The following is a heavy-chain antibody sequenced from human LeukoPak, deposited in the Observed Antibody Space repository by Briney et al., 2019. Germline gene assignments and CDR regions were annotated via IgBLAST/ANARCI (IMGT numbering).Heavy chain of an antibody. V-gene: IGHV3-30*02. Sequence: GSLRLSCAASGFTFNNYGMHWVRQAPGKGREWVAFIRYNGNNQYYADSVKGRFTISRDNSKNTLYLQMNSLRAEDTAVYYCAKDMWSGWYGVSEYFQHWGQGTLVTVSS. CDR3: AKDMWSGWYGVSEYFQH. CDR1: GFTFNNYG. J-gene: IGHJ1*01. CDR2: IRYNGNNQ. D-gene: IGHD6-19*01.